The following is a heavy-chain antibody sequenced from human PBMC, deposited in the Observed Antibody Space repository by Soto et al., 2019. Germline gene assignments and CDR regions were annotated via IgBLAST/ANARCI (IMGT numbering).Heavy chain of an antibody. CDR3: AKDRDIVVVVAAYDYYFDY. J-gene: IGHJ4*02. D-gene: IGHD2-15*01. CDR1: GFTFSSYA. CDR2: ISGSGGST. Sequence: EVQLLESGGGLVQPGGSLRLSCAASGFTFSSYAMSWVRQAPGKGLEWVSAISGSGGSTYYADSVKGRFTISRDNSKNTLYLQMNSLRADDTAVYYCAKDRDIVVVVAAYDYYFDYWGQGTLVTVSS. V-gene: IGHV3-23*01.